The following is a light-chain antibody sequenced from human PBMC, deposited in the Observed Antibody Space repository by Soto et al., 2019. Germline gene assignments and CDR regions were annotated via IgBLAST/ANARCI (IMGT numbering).Light chain of an antibody. CDR1: QSGSSIY. CDR3: RHYGSSQWTFGQWT. J-gene: IGKJ1*01. Sequence: IVLTQSPGTVSLSPGERATLSCRASQSGSSIYLAWYQQKPGQAPRLLIYGASTRATGIPDRFSGSGSGTGFTLTISRLDPEDSAVYFCRHYGSSQWTFGQWTFGQGTKVEIK. CDR2: GAS. V-gene: IGKV3-20*01.